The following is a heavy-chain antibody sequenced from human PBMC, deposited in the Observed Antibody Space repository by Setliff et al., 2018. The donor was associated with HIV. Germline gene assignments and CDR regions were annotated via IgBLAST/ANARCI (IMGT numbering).Heavy chain of an antibody. CDR2: IYSTGST. J-gene: IGHJ4*02. CDR1: GHSITSGRYF. CDR3: ARGGRKDLADY. Sequence: PSETLSLTCTVSGHSITSGRYFWSWIRQRPGKGLEWLGYIYSTGSTYYNPSLTSRVSISLDTSKNQFSLNLSSVTVADSAVFYYARGGRKDLADYWGQGTQVTVSS. V-gene: IGHV4-31*03.